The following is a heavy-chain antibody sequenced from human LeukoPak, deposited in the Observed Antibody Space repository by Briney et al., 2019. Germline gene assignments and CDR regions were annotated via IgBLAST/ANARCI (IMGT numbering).Heavy chain of an antibody. J-gene: IGHJ3*02. CDR2: IYYSGST. Sequence: SETLSLTCTVSGGSISSYYWSWIRQPPGKGLEWIGYIYYSGSTYYNPSLKSRVTISVDKSKNQFSLKLSSVTAADTAVYYCARRYFDSGGYSGRAFDIWGQGTMVTVSS. V-gene: IGHV4-59*12. CDR1: GGSISSYY. D-gene: IGHD3-22*01. CDR3: ARRYFDSGGYSGRAFDI.